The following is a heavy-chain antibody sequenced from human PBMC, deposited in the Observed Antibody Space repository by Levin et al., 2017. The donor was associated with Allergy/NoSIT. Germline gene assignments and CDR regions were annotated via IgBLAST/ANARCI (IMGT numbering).Heavy chain of an antibody. CDR2: ISIDGTYK. J-gene: IGHJ6*02. V-gene: IGHV3-30*18. Sequence: GGSLRLSCAASGFTFSSSGIHWVRQAPGKGLEWVALISIDGTYKFYAESVKGRFTISRDNSKSTLSLQMNSLRPEDTAVYYFAKELGTYDFWHGYRHYYYGMDVWGQGTTVTVSS. CDR1: GFTFSSSG. CDR3: AKELGTYDFWHGYRHYYYGMDV. D-gene: IGHD3-3*01.